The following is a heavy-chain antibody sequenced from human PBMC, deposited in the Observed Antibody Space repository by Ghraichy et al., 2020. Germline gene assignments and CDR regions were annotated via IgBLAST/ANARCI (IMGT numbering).Heavy chain of an antibody. V-gene: IGHV3-73*01. D-gene: IGHD3-10*02. CDR2: IRSKINNYAT. Sequence: LSLTCAASGFSFSDSAIHWVRQASGKGPEWIGHIRSKINNYATGYAGSVKGRFTISRDDSNNMAYLQMNSLKIEDTAVYYCTRTDYVVAFDIWGQGTVVTVSS. CDR1: GFSFSDSA. CDR3: TRTDYVVAFDI. J-gene: IGHJ3*02.